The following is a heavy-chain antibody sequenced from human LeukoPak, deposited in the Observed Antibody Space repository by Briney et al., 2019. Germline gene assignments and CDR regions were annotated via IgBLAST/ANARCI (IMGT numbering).Heavy chain of an antibody. J-gene: IGHJ3*02. V-gene: IGHV3-21*01. D-gene: IGHD6-13*01. CDR2: ISSSSSYI. CDR1: GFTFSSYS. Sequence: PGGSLRLSCAASGFTFSSYSMNWVRQAPGKGLEWVSSISSSSSYIYYADSVKGRFTISRDNAKNSLYLQMNSLRAEDTAVYYCASSGYTALRRGIWGQGTMVTVSS. CDR3: ASSGYTALRRGI.